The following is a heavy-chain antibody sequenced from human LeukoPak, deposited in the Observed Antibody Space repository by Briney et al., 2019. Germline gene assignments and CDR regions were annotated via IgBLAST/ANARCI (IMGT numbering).Heavy chain of an antibody. CDR2: INPSGGST. CDR3: ARDLVPCPGDI. CDR1: GYTFTSYY. D-gene: IGHD3-10*02. J-gene: IGHJ3*02. Sequence: GASVKVSCKASGYTFTSYYMHWVRQAPGQGLEWMGIINPSGGSTSYAQKFQGRVTMTRDTSTSTVYMELSSLRAEDTAVYYCARDLVPCPGDIWGQGTMVTVSS. V-gene: IGHV1-46*01.